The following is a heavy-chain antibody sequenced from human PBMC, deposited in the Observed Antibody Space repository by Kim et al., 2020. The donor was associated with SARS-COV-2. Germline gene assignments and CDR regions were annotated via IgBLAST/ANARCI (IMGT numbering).Heavy chain of an antibody. J-gene: IGHJ3*02. CDR1: GFTFVDFA. CDR3: AKDLVSSSFRAFHI. CDR2: LSWNSGVI. Sequence: GGSLRLSCAVSGFTFVDFAMHWVRQVPGKGLEWVSGLSWNSGVIGYADTVKGRFTISRHNAENSLYLQMNSLRAEDTAFYYCAKDLVSSSFRAFHIWGQGTMVTVSS. D-gene: IGHD6-6*01. V-gene: IGHV3-9*01.